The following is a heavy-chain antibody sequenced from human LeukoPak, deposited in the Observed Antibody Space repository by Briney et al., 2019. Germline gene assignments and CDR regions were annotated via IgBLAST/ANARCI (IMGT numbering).Heavy chain of an antibody. Sequence: GRSLRLSCAASGFIFSTYGMHWVRQAPGKGLEWVALIWYDGSDEHCADSVKGRFTISRDNSRNTLYLQMNSLRVEDTAVYYCVRDRITIVRGVRNWFDPWGQGTLVTVSS. CDR1: GFIFSTYG. CDR2: IWYDGSDE. D-gene: IGHD3-10*01. CDR3: VRDRITIVRGVRNWFDP. J-gene: IGHJ5*02. V-gene: IGHV3-33*01.